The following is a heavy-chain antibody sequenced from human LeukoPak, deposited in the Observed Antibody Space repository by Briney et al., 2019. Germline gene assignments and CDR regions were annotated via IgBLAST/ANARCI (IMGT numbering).Heavy chain of an antibody. D-gene: IGHD2-2*01. CDR1: GYPFTSYY. CDR2: INPSGGST. Sequence: ASVKVSCKASGYPFTSYYMHWVRQAPGQGLEWMGIINPSGGSTSYAQKFQGRVTMTRDTSTSTVYMELSSLRSEDTAVYYCARDLTYCSSTSCYPHWFDPWGQGTLVTVSS. CDR3: ARDLTYCSSTSCYPHWFDP. J-gene: IGHJ5*02. V-gene: IGHV1-46*01.